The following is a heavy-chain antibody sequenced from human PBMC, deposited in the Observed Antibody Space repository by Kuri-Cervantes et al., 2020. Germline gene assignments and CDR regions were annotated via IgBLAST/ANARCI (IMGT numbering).Heavy chain of an antibody. D-gene: IGHD6-6*01. CDR1: GDSFSTSNC. CDR2: IYHGGSS. J-gene: IGHJ4*02. Sequence: SETLSLTCAVSGDSFSTSNCWSWVRQPPGKGLEWIGEIYHGGSSNYNPSLKSRVTISIDKSKNQFSLKLSSVTAAGTAVYYCARVVEAYFDYWGQGTLVTVSS. V-gene: IGHV4-4*02. CDR3: ARVVEAYFDY.